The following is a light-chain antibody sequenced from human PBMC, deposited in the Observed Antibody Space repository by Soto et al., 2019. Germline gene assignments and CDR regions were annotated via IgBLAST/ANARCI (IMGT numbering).Light chain of an antibody. CDR2: GAS. CDR1: QRVSRSY. Sequence: EIVLTQSPGTLSLSPGERATLSCRASQRVSRSYLAWYQQKPGQAPRLLIYGASSRATGIPDRFSGSGSGTDFTLTISRLEPEDFAVYYCQQCGSPPITFGQGTRLEIK. J-gene: IGKJ5*01. CDR3: QQCGSPPIT. V-gene: IGKV3-20*01.